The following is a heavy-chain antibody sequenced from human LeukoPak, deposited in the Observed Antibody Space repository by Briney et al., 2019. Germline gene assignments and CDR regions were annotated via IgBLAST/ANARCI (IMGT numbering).Heavy chain of an antibody. CDR3: VTASYPKLDY. CDR2: ITSSSSTI. Sequence: GGSLRLSCAASRFIFSTYSMNWVRQAPGKGLEWVSYITSSSSTIYYADSVKGRFTISRDNAKNSLYLQMNSLRAEDTAVYYCVTASYPKLDYWGQGTLVTVSS. J-gene: IGHJ4*02. D-gene: IGHD1-26*01. CDR1: RFIFSTYS. V-gene: IGHV3-48*04.